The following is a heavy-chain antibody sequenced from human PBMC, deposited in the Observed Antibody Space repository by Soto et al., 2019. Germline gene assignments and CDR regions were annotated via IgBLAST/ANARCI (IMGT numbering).Heavy chain of an antibody. CDR1: GFTFSNSG. Sequence: QVQLVESGGGVVQPGRSLRLSCAASGFTFSNSGMHWVRQAPGKGLEWVAVISYDGSNKYYADSVKGRFTISRDNSTNRLYLRMNSLRAEDTAVYCAATGRYGSGWFPSNWGQGTLVTVSS. CDR3: ATGRYGSGWFPSN. V-gene: IGHV3-30*03. J-gene: IGHJ4*02. CDR2: ISYDGSNK. D-gene: IGHD6-19*01.